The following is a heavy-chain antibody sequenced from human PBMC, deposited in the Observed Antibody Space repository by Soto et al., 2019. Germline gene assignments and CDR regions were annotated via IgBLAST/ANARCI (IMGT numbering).Heavy chain of an antibody. D-gene: IGHD6-19*01. CDR1: GGSISSYY. J-gene: IGHJ6*03. V-gene: IGHV4-59*08. CDR3: ARHPTNSSGWYGTRYYYYYMDV. Sequence: SETLSLTCTVSGGSISSYYWSWIRQPPGKGLEWIGYIYYSGSTNYNPSLKSRVTISVDTSKNQFSLKLSSVTAADTAVYYCARHPTNSSGWYGTRYYYYYMDVWGKGTTVTVSS. CDR2: IYYSGST.